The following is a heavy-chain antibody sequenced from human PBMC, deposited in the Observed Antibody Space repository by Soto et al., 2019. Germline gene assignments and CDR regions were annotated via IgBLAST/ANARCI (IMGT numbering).Heavy chain of an antibody. CDR1: GFTFSSYW. CDR3: ARHPPRGDYSKYATTY. Sequence: EVQLVESGGGLVQPGGSLRLSCAASGFTFSSYWMSWVRQAPGKGLEWVANIKEDGSEKYYVDSVKGRFTISRDNAKHSLYLQLNSLRAEDTAVYYCARHPPRGDYSKYATTYWGQGTLVTVSS. CDR2: IKEDGSEK. D-gene: IGHD4-4*01. J-gene: IGHJ4*02. V-gene: IGHV3-7*03.